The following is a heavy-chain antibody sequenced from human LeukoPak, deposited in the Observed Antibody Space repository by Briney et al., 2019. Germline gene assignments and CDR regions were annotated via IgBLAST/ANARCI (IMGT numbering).Heavy chain of an antibody. D-gene: IGHD5-12*01. Sequence: SETLSLTCTASGGSISSYYWSWIRQPPGKGLEWIGYIYYSGSTNYNPSLKSRVTISVDTSKNQFSLKLSSVTAADTAVYYCASSGYAFYYMDVWGKGTTVTISS. CDR2: IYYSGST. CDR1: GGSISSYY. CDR3: ASSGYAFYYMDV. J-gene: IGHJ6*03. V-gene: IGHV4-59*01.